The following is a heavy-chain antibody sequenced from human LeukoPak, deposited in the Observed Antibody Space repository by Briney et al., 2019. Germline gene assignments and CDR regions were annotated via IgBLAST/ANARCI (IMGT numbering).Heavy chain of an antibody. J-gene: IGHJ4*02. V-gene: IGHV3-23*01. D-gene: IGHD2-21*01. CDR1: GCTFRNYA. CDR2: INGGGDNT. Sequence: EGSLRLSCATAGCTFRNYAMSWVRQAPGKGLEWVSAINGGGDNTYYADSVKGRFTISRDNSNSTLLLYLNSLRAEDTAVYYCARDDWTSWGQGTLVTVSS. CDR3: ARDDWTS.